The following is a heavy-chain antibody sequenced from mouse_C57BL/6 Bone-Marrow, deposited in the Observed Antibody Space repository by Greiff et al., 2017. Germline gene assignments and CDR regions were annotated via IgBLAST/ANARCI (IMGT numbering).Heavy chain of an antibody. CDR3: ARAVYYDYDDAMDY. CDR2: IWTGGGT. J-gene: IGHJ4*01. D-gene: IGHD2-4*01. CDR1: GFSLTSYA. Sequence: VKLMESGPGLVAPSQSLSITCTVSGFSLTSYAISWVRQPPGKCLEWLGVIWTGGGTNYNSALNSRLSISKDNSKSQVFLKMNSLHTDDTARYYCARAVYYDYDDAMDYWGQGTSVTVSS. V-gene: IGHV2-9-1*01.